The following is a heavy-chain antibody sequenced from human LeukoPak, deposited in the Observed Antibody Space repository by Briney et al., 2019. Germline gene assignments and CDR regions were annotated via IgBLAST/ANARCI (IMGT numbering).Heavy chain of an antibody. CDR1: GFTFSRYS. CDR3: AREPVTGSVY. D-gene: IGHD4-17*01. Sequence: GGSLRLSCAASGFTFSRYSMNWVRQAPGKGLEWVSSISSSSSYKYYADSVKGRFTISRDNAKNSLYLQMNSLRAEDTAVYYCAREPVTGSVYWGQGTLVTVSS. V-gene: IGHV3-21*01. CDR2: ISSSSSYK. J-gene: IGHJ4*02.